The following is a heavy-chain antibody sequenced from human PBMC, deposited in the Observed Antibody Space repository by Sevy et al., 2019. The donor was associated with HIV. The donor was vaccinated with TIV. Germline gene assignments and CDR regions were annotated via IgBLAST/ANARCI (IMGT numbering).Heavy chain of an antibody. CDR1: GYTFTDYY. Sequence: ASVKVSCKASGYTFTDYYLHWLRQAPGQGLEGVGYINPKSGVTNYPRKFRGRVTVTADTSLGTVYMEVRSLRSDDTALYYCARGRVMFDSWGQGTLVTVSS. V-gene: IGHV1-2*02. CDR3: ARGRVMFDS. J-gene: IGHJ4*02. CDR2: INPKSGVT.